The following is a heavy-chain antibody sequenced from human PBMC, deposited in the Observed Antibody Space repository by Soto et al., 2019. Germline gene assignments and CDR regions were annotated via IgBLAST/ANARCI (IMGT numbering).Heavy chain of an antibody. CDR3: ARLPYSSSTERHYYYGMEV. CDR2: IDPSDSYT. J-gene: IGHJ6*01. Sequence: GESLKISCKGSWYSFTSYWISWVRQRPGKGLEWMGRIDPSDSYTNYSPSFQGHVTISADKSISTAYLQWSSLKASDTAMYYCARLPYSSSTERHYYYGMEVWGQGTTVSLSS. D-gene: IGHD6-6*01. V-gene: IGHV5-10-1*01. CDR1: WYSFTSYW.